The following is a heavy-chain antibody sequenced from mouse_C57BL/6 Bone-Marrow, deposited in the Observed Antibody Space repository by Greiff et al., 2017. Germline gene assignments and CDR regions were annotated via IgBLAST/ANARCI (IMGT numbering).Heavy chain of an antibody. J-gene: IGHJ2*01. CDR1: GYTFTSYW. V-gene: IGHV1-69*01. CDR2: IDPSDSYT. D-gene: IGHD1-1*01. Sequence: QVHVKQPGAELVMPGASVKLSCKASGYTFTSYWMHWVKQRPGQGLEWIGEIDPSDSYTNYNQKFKGKSTLTVDKSSSTAYMQLSSLTSEDSAVYYGAREGYYGSSLYYFDYWGQGTTLTVSS. CDR3: AREGYYGSSLYYFDY.